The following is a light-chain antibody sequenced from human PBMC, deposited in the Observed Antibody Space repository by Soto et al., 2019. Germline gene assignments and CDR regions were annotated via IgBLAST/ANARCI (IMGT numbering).Light chain of an antibody. V-gene: IGKV1-17*01. J-gene: IGKJ1*01. CDR2: DAS. Sequence: DIQMTQSPSTLPASVGDRVTITCRAGQGISSALAWFQQKPGKAPKLLIYDASSLQSGVPSRFSGSASGAEFTLTISSLQPEDFATYYCLQHNTYVWTFGQGTKVDIK. CDR3: LQHNTYVWT. CDR1: QGISSA.